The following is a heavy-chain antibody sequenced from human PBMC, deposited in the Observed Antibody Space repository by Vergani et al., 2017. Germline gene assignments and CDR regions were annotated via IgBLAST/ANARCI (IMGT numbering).Heavy chain of an antibody. CDR2: ISSSSSYI. CDR3: AKQPYYDFWSGYPPYYFDY. V-gene: IGHV3-21*02. Sequence: EVQLVESGGGLVKPGGSLRLSCAASGFSFSSYSMNWVRQAPGKGLEWVSSISSSSSYIYYADSVKGRFTISRDNAKNSLYLQMNSLRAEDTAVYYCAKQPYYDFWSGYPPYYFDYWGQGTLVTVSS. J-gene: IGHJ4*02. CDR1: GFSFSSYS. D-gene: IGHD3-3*01.